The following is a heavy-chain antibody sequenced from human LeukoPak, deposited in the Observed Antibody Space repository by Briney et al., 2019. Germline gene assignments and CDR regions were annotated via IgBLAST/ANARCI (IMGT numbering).Heavy chain of an antibody. CDR1: GFTFTGSA. Sequence: GGSLRLSCAASGFTFTGSAMSWVRQAPGKGLEWVSGMSGSGPGTYYADSVKGRFTISRDNSKNTLYLQMNILRAADTAVYYCAKGGYSGKCTHSSVESWGQGTLVTVSS. V-gene: IGHV3-23*01. J-gene: IGHJ5*02. CDR2: MSGSGPGT. CDR3: AKGGYSGKCTHSSVES. D-gene: IGHD1-26*01.